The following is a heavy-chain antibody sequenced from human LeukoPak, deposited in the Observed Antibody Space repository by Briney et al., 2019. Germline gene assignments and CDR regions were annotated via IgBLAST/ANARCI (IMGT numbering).Heavy chain of an antibody. D-gene: IGHD2-15*01. V-gene: IGHV4-34*01. J-gene: IGHJ4*02. Sequence: SETLSLTCAVYGGSFSGYYWSWIRQPPAKGLEWIGEINHSGSTNYNPSLKSRVTISVDTSKNQFSLKLSSVTAADTAVYYCARRRLFCSGGSCYRAFDYWGEGTLVTVSS. CDR3: ARRRLFCSGGSCYRAFDY. CDR2: INHSGST. CDR1: GGSFSGYY.